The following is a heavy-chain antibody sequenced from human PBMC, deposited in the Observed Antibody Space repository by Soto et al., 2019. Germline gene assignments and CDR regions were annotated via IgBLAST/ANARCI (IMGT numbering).Heavy chain of an antibody. CDR1: GGSISSGGYY. CDR2: IYYSGSP. D-gene: IGHD3-22*01. J-gene: IGHJ5*02. V-gene: IGHV4-31*03. Sequence: QVQLQESAPGLVKPYQTLSLTCPVPGGSISSGGYYWNWIPQPQGKGLEWMGYIYYSGSPYYNPSLKRRVTISVDTSKNQFSLKLRSVTAADTAVYYCAISSGYADWFDPWGQGTLVTVSS. CDR3: AISSGYADWFDP.